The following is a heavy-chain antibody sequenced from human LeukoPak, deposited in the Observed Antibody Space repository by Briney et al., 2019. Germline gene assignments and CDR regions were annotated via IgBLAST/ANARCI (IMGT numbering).Heavy chain of an antibody. J-gene: IGHJ4*02. V-gene: IGHV3-74*01. CDR1: GFTFSYYC. Sequence: GRSLRLSCAASGFTFSYYCMDWVRHAPGKGRVWVSCINTDGGSTTYADSVTGRFTISRDNDKNTLYLRTNSLRAADTAVYFCARATGATSSSGSYLFWGQGTLVSVSS. CDR3: ARATGATSSSGSYLF. CDR2: INTDGGST. D-gene: IGHD6-6*01.